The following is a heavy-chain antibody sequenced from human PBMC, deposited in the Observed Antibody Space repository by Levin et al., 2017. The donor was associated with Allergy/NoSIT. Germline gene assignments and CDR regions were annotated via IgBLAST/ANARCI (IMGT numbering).Heavy chain of an antibody. D-gene: IGHD3-16*01. J-gene: IGHJ4*02. V-gene: IGHV1-18*01. CDR2: ISVYNGNT. CDR3: ARDIGGRAVPDYFDY. CDR1: GYTFTSYG. Sequence: GESLKISCKASGYTFTSYGISWVRQAPGQGLEWMGWISVYNGNTKYAQKVQGRVTMTTDTSTSTAYMELRSLRSDDTAVYSCARDIGGRAVPDYFDYWGQGTLVTVSS.